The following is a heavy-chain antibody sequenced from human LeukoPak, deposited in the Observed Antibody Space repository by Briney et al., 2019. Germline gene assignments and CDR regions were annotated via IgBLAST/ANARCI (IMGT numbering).Heavy chain of an antibody. CDR2: INPNSGGT. CDR3: ARDGMITFGGVYDY. V-gene: IGHV1-2*06. D-gene: IGHD3-16*01. Sequence: ASVKVSCKASGYTFTGYYMHWVRQAPGQGLEWMGRINPNSGGTNYAQKFQGRVTMTRDTSISAAYMELSRLRSDDTAVYYCARDGMITFGGVYDYWGQGTLVTVSS. CDR1: GYTFTGYY. J-gene: IGHJ4*02.